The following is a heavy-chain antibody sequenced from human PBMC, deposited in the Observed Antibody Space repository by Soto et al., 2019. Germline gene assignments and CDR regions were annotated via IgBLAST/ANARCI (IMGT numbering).Heavy chain of an antibody. CDR2: IFPGDSDT. CDR1: GYSFTSYW. Sequence: PGESLKISCKGSGYSFTSYWIGWVRQKPGKGLEWMGIIFPGDSDTRYSPSFQGQVTISADKSINTAYLQWSGLKASDTAIYYCARRVSAHPFFDYWGQGTLVTVSS. V-gene: IGHV5-51*01. CDR3: ARRVSAHPFFDY. D-gene: IGHD2-2*01. J-gene: IGHJ4*02.